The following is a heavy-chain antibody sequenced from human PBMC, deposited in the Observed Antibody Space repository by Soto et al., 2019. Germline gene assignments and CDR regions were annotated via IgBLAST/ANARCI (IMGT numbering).Heavy chain of an antibody. CDR2: XXXXXSYK. CDR1: GFTFSSYG. CDR3: XXXXXXXXXXXXXXXXXXXGMDV. Sequence: QVQLVESGGGVVQPGRSLRLSCAASGFTFSSYGMHWXXXXXXKXXXXXXXXXXXXSYKYYADSVKGRFTISRDNSKNXXXXXXXXXXXXXXXXXXXXXXXXXXXXXXXXXXXXXXGMDVWGQGTTVTVSS. J-gene: IGHJ6*02. V-gene: IGHV3-33*01.